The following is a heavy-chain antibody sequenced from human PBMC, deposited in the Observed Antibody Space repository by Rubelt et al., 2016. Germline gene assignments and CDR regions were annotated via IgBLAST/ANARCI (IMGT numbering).Heavy chain of an antibody. CDR1: GGSISSSSYY. J-gene: IGHJ6*03. V-gene: IGHV4-39*01. CDR3: ARHWTPKSCSSTSCHYYYYMDV. D-gene: IGHD2-2*01. Sequence: QGEESGPGLVKPSETLSLTCSVSGGSISSSSYYWGWIRQPPGKGLEWIGTIYYSGTTYYNPSLKSRVTISVDTSKNQFSLKLSSVTAADTAVYYCARHWTPKSCSSTSCHYYYYMDVGGKGTTVTVSS. CDR2: IYYSGTT.